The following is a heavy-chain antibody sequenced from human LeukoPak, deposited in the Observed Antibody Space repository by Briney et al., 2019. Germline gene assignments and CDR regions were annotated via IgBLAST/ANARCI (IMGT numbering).Heavy chain of an antibody. V-gene: IGHV3-11*01. Sequence: PGGSLRLSCAASGFTFSDYYMSWIRQAPGKGLEWVSYISSSGSTIYYADSVKGRFTISRDNSKNTLYLQMKSLRAEDTAVYYCAKERGYYDSNGCFDYWGQGTLATVSS. CDR3: AKERGYYDSNGCFDY. CDR1: GFTFSDYY. D-gene: IGHD3-22*01. J-gene: IGHJ4*02. CDR2: ISSSGSTI.